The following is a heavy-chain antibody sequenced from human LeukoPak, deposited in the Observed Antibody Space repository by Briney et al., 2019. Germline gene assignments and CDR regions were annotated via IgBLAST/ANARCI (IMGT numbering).Heavy chain of an antibody. Sequence: GGSLRLSCAASGFMFSSYWMSWVRQAPGKGLEWVADIKEDGSEKSYVDSVKGRFTISRDNSKNTLYLQMNSLRAEDTAVYYCAKVLVGQQLVGNYDYWGQGTLVTVSS. CDR1: GFMFSSYW. J-gene: IGHJ4*02. CDR3: AKVLVGQQLVGNYDY. CDR2: IKEDGSEK. V-gene: IGHV3-7*03. D-gene: IGHD6-13*01.